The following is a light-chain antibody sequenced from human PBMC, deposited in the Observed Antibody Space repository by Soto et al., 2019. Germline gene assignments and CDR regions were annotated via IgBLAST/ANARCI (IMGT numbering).Light chain of an antibody. CDR3: QQYNNWPRT. J-gene: IGKJ3*01. CDR2: DAS. V-gene: IGKV3D-15*01. CDR1: QSVSSSY. Sequence: EIVLTQSPATLSLSPGERATLSCRASQSVSSSYLGWYQQKPGQPPRLPIYDASTRATGFPARFSGSGSGTEFTLTISSLQSEDFAVYYCQQYNNWPRTSGPGTKVDI.